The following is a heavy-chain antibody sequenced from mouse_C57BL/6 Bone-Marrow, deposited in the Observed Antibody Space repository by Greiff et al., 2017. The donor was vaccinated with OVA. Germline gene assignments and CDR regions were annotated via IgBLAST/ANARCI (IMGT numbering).Heavy chain of an antibody. V-gene: IGHV1-54*01. CDR1: GYAFTNYL. CDR2: INPGSGGT. CDR3: TVIYYDYPLDY. Sequence: QVQLKQSGAELVRPGTSVKVSCKASGYAFTNYLIEWVKQRPGQGLEWIGVINPGSGGTNYNEKFKGKATLTADKSSSTAYMQISSLTSEDSEVYFCTVIYYDYPLDYWGQGTTLTVSS. D-gene: IGHD2-4*01. J-gene: IGHJ2*01.